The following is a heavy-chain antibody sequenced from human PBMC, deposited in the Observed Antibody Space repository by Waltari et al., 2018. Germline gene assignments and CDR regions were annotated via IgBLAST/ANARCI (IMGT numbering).Heavy chain of an antibody. CDR2: IIPILGIA. D-gene: IGHD2-15*01. CDR1: GGTFSSYT. CDR3: AREAPSDIVVVVAATEMDV. V-gene: IGHV1-69*08. Sequence: QVQLVQSGAEVKKPGSSVKVSCKASGGTFSSYTISWVRQAPGQGLEWMGRIIPILGIANYAQKFPGRVTFTADKSTSTAYMELSSLRSEDTAVYYCAREAPSDIVVVVAATEMDVWGQGTTVTVSS. J-gene: IGHJ6*02.